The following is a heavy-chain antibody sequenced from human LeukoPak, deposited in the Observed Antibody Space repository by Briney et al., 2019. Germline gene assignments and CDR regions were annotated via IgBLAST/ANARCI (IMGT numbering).Heavy chain of an antibody. CDR3: ARDGD. V-gene: IGHV3-30*04. CDR1: GFTFSSYA. CDR2: ISYDGSNN. Sequence: GGSLRLSCAASGFTFSSYAMHWVRQAPGKGLEWVAVISYDGSNNYYADSVKGRFTISRDNSKNTLYLQMNGLRAEDTAVYYCARDGDWGQGTLVTVSS. J-gene: IGHJ4*02. D-gene: IGHD3-3*01.